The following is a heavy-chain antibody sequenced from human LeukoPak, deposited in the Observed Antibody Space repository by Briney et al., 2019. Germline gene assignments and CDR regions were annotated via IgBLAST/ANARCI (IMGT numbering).Heavy chain of an antibody. J-gene: IGHJ3*02. CDR1: GFTFSSYS. Sequence: GGSLRLSCAASGFTFSSYSMNWVRQAPGKGLEWVSSISSSSSYIYYADSVKGRFTISGDNAKNSLYLQMNSLRAEDTAVYYCARVVTIFGVATSDAFDIWGQGTMVTVSS. V-gene: IGHV3-21*01. D-gene: IGHD3-3*01. CDR3: ARVVTIFGVATSDAFDI. CDR2: ISSSSSYI.